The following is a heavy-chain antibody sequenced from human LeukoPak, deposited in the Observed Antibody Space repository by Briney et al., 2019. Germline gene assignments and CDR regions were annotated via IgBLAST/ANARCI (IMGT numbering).Heavy chain of an antibody. J-gene: IGHJ4*02. CDR1: GGTFSSYA. D-gene: IGHD5-12*01. Sequence: SVKVSCKASGGTFSSYAISWVRQAPGQGPEWMGRIIPILGIANYAQKFQGRVTITADKSTSTAYMELSSLRSEDTAVYYCARDRGYSGYDLDYFDYWGQGTLVTVSS. V-gene: IGHV1-69*04. CDR3: ARDRGYSGYDLDYFDY. CDR2: IIPILGIA.